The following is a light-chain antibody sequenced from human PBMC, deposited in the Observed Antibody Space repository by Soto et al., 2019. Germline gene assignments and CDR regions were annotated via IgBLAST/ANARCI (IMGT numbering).Light chain of an antibody. CDR1: HDVSRN. CDR3: QQYNSMLS. J-gene: IGKJ4*01. V-gene: IGKV1-33*01. Sequence: DIQMTQSPSSLSASEGDRVTITCQSSHDVSRNLNWFQQKPGEAPQLLIYDASNLERGVPSRLRGSGSGTDFTLPVSSLQPDDVATYYCQQYNSMLSFGGGTEVEIK. CDR2: DAS.